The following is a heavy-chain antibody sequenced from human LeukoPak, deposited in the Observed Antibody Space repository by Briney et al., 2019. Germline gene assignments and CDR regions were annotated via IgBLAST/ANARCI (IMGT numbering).Heavy chain of an antibody. Sequence: PGGSLRLSCAASGFTFSNYGMHWVRQAPGKGLEWVAFIRYDGSNKYFADSLKGRFTISRDNSKNTLYLQMNSLRPEDTAVYYCARDYGDYSYYYYYYMDVWGRGTTVTVSS. CDR1: GFTFSNYG. CDR3: ARDYGDYSYYYYYYMDV. J-gene: IGHJ6*03. V-gene: IGHV3-30*02. D-gene: IGHD4-17*01. CDR2: IRYDGSNK.